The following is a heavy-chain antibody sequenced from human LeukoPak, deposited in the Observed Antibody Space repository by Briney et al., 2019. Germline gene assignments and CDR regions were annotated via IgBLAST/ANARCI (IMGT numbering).Heavy chain of an antibody. CDR3: VRDRELTY. CDR2: VYSSGNT. D-gene: IGHD3-10*01. CDR1: DGSISIYY. V-gene: IGHV4-4*08. J-gene: IGHJ4*02. Sequence: SETLSLTCPVSDGSISIYYWCWIRQPPGKGLEWIGYVYSSGNTNYSPSLKGRAIISADTSKNQFSLKLTSVTAADTAVYYCVRDRELTYWGQGILVTVSS.